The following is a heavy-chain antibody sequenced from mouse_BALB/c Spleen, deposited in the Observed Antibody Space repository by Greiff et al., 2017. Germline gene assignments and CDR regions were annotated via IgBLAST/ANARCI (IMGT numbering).Heavy chain of an antibody. D-gene: IGHD2-14*01. J-gene: IGHJ4*01. CDR3: ARRYAAMDD. CDR1: GYSITSGYY. V-gene: IGHV3-6*02. CDR2: ISYDGSN. Sequence: EVKLMESGPGLVKPSQSLSLTCSVTGYSITSGYYWNWIRQFPGNKLEWMGYISYDGSNNYNPSLKNRISITRDTSKNQFFLKLNSVTTEDTATYYCARRYAAMDDWGQGTSVTVSS.